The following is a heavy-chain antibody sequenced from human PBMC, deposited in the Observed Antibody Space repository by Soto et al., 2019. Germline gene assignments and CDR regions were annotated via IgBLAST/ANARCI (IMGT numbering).Heavy chain of an antibody. Sequence: QVQVVQSQAEVKKPGASVKVSCKTSGYTFTDYDINWVRQAPGQGLEWMGWVSPDSGNAGYAQQFQGRVSMTSDTSTSTVYMELTSLRSEDTAVYFCEVTTGYWGQGTIVTVSS. D-gene: IGHD3-9*01. CDR1: GYTFTDYD. V-gene: IGHV1-8*01. CDR2: VSPDSGNA. CDR3: EVTTGY. J-gene: IGHJ4*02.